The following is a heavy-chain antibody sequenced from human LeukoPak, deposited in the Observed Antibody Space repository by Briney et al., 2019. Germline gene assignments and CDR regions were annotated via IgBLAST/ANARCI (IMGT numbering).Heavy chain of an antibody. CDR3: ARHGSVRSPLGP. Sequence: SETLSLTCTVSGGSISSYYWSWIRQPPGKGMEWIGYIYATGSTNYNPSLKSRVTISVDTSKNQFSLNLRSVTAPDTAVYYCARHGSVRSPLGPWGQGTLVTVSS. V-gene: IGHV4-4*09. J-gene: IGHJ5*02. D-gene: IGHD3-10*01. CDR1: GGSISSYY. CDR2: IYATGST.